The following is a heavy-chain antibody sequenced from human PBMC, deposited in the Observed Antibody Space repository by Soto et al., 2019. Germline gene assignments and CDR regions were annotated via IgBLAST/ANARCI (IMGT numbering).Heavy chain of an antibody. CDR3: AREVSFDP. CDR1: GFTFSSYS. V-gene: IGHV3-48*01. Sequence: PGGSLRLSCASSGFTFSSYSMNWVRQAPGKGLEWVSYISSSSSTIYYADSVKGRFTISRDNAKNSLYLQMNSLRAEDTAVYYCAREVSFDPWGQGTLVTVSS. CDR2: ISSSSSTI. J-gene: IGHJ5*02.